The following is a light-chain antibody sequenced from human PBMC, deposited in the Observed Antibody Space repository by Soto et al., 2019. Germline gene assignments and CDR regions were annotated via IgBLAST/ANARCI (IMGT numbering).Light chain of an antibody. CDR1: SSNSGAGYD. V-gene: IGLV1-40*01. J-gene: IGLJ1*01. CDR3: QSYDSSLSGYV. Sequence: QSVLTQPPSVSGAPGQRVTISCTGSSSNSGAGYDVHWYQQLPGTAPKLLIYGSIGRPSGVPARFSGSKSGTSASLAITGLQAEDEADYYCQSYDSSLSGYVFGTGTKVTVL. CDR2: GSI.